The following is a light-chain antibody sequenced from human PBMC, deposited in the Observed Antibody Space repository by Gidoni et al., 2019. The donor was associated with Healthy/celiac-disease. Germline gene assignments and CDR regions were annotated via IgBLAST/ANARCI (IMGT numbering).Light chain of an antibody. CDR3: AAWDDSLNGFYV. CDR1: SSNIGSNT. CDR2: SNN. J-gene: IGLJ1*01. V-gene: IGLV1-44*01. Sequence: QSVLTQPPSASGTPGPRVTIPCSGSSSNIGSNTVNWYQQLPGTAPKLLIYSNNQRPSGVPDRFSGSKSGTSASLAISGLQSEDEADYYCAAWDDSLNGFYVFGTGTKVTVL.